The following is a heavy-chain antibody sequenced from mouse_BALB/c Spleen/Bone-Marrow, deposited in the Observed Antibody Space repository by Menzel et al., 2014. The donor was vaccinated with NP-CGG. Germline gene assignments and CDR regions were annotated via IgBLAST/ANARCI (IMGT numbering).Heavy chain of an antibody. J-gene: IGHJ4*01. CDR1: GYSITSGYY. Sequence: VQLKQSGPGLVKPSQSLSLTCSVTGYSITSGYYWNWIRQFPGNKLEWMGYISYDGSNNYNPSLKNRISITRDTSKNQFFLKFNSVTTEDTATYYCARGDGYYGGAMDYWGQGTSVTVSS. D-gene: IGHD2-3*01. CDR3: ARGDGYYGGAMDY. CDR2: ISYDGSN. V-gene: IGHV3-6*02.